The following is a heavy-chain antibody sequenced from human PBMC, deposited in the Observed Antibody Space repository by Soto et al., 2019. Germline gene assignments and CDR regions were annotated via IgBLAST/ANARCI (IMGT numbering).Heavy chain of an antibody. CDR1: GFTFGDYA. V-gene: IGHV3-49*05. CDR2: IRSKAYGGTT. D-gene: IGHD3-22*01. CDR3: TQNYYDSSGPKYYYYGMDV. Sequence: EVQLVESGGGLVKPGRSLRLSCTASGFTFGDYAMSWFRQAPGKGLEWVGFIRSKAYGGTTEYAASVKGRFTISRDDSKSIAYLQMNSLKTEDTAVYYCTQNYYDSSGPKYYYYGMDVWGQGTTVTVSS. J-gene: IGHJ6*02.